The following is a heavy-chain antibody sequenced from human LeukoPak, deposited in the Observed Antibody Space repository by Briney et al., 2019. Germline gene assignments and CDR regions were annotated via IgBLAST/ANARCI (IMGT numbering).Heavy chain of an antibody. CDR3: ARNHYYASGSSAI. V-gene: IGHV3-48*02. CDR2: ISSNSSTI. J-gene: IGHJ4*02. Sequence: TGGSLRLSCAASGFTFSSYSMNWVRQAPGKGLEWVSYISSNSSTIYYADSVKGRFTISRDNAEKSLYLQMNSLRDEDTAVYYCARNHYYASGSSAIWGQGTLVTVSS. CDR1: GFTFSSYS. D-gene: IGHD3-10*01.